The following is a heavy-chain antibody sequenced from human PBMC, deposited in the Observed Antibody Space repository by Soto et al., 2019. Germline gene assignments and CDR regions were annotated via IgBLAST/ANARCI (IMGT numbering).Heavy chain of an antibody. Sequence: QVQLVQSGAEVKKPGASVKVSCKASGYTFTSYDINWVRQATGQGLEWMGWMNPNSGNTGYAQKFQGRVTMTRNTSRGTAYMEVSRLRSEDTAVYYCARLQDDSSGYYRYYWGQGTLVTVSS. CDR1: GYTFTSYD. V-gene: IGHV1-8*01. J-gene: IGHJ4*02. D-gene: IGHD3-22*01. CDR2: MNPNSGNT. CDR3: ARLQDDSSGYYRYY.